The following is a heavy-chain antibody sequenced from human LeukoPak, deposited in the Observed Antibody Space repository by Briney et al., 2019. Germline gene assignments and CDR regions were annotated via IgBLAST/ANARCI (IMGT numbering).Heavy chain of an antibody. Sequence: ASVKVSCKASGYTFTGYYIHWVRQAPGQGLEWMGWIKPNSGDTGYAQKFQGRVTMTRNTSISTAYMELSSLRSEDTAVYYCARGGIAAAGTSYYYYMDVWGKGTTVTISS. J-gene: IGHJ6*03. CDR2: IKPNSGDT. V-gene: IGHV1-8*02. D-gene: IGHD6-13*01. CDR3: ARGGIAAAGTSYYYYMDV. CDR1: GYTFTGYY.